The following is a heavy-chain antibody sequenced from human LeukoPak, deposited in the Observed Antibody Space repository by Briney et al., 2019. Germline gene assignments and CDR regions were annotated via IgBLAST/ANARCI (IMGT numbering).Heavy chain of an antibody. D-gene: IGHD1-26*01. V-gene: IGHV1-2*02. CDR2: IYPNSGGT. CDR1: AYTFTGYY. CDR3: ARRLPIVGATLDY. Sequence: ASVKVSCKASAYTFTGYYMHWVRQAPGQGLEWMGWIYPNSGGTNYAQKFQGRVTMTRDTSISTAYMELSRLRSDDTAVYYCARRLPIVGATLDYWGQGTLVTVSS. J-gene: IGHJ4*02.